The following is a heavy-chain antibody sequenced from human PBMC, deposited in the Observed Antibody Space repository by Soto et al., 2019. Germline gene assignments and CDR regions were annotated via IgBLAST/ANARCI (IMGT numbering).Heavy chain of an antibody. J-gene: IGHJ5*02. CDR3: ERDTCSSTSCYRAGSWFDP. CDR2: IIPIFGTA. V-gene: IGHV1-69*13. Sequence: ASVKVSCKASGGTFSSYAISWVRQAPGQGLEWMGGIIPIFGTANYAQKFQGRVTITADESTSTAYMELSSLRSEDTAVYYFERDTCSSTSCYRAGSWFDPWGQGTLVTVSS. CDR1: GGTFSSYA. D-gene: IGHD2-2*02.